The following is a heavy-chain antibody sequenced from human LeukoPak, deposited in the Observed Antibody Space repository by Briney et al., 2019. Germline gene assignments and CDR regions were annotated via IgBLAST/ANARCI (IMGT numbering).Heavy chain of an antibody. D-gene: IGHD2-21*01. J-gene: IGHJ4*02. CDR1: GFTFRSYS. CDR2: ISSSSSYI. CDR3: ATSEVMDDY. Sequence: GGSLRLSCAASGFTFRSYSMNWVRQAPGKGLEWVSSISSSSSYIYYADSVKGRFTISRDNAKNSLYLQMNSLRAEDTAVYYCATSEVMDDYWGQGTLVTVSS. V-gene: IGHV3-21*01.